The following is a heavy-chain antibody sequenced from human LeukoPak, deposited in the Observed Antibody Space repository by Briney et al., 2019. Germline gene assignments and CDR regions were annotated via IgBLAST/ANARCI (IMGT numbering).Heavy chain of an antibody. V-gene: IGHV1-8*03. CDR2: MNPNSGNT. J-gene: IGHJ5*02. CDR1: GGTFSSYA. CDR3: ARDRDILTGYYNVRWFDP. Sequence: ASVKVSCKASGGTFSSYAISWVRQATGQGLEWMGWMNPNSGNTGYAQKFQGRVTITRNTSISTAYMELSSLRSEDTAVYYCARDRDILTGYYNVRWFDPWGQGTLVTVSS. D-gene: IGHD3-9*01.